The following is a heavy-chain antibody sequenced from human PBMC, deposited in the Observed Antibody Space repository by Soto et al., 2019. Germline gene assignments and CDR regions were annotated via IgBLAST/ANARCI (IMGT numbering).Heavy chain of an antibody. V-gene: IGHV1-69*02. J-gene: IGHJ3*02. Sequence: QVQLVQSGAEVKKPGSSVKVSCKASGGTFSSYTISWVRQAPGQGLEWMGRIIPILGIANYAQKFQGRVTITADKSTSTAYMELSSLRSEDTAVYYCARGGDTAMSDDAFDIWGQGTMVTVSS. CDR1: GGTFSSYT. CDR2: IIPILGIA. CDR3: ARGGDTAMSDDAFDI. D-gene: IGHD5-18*01.